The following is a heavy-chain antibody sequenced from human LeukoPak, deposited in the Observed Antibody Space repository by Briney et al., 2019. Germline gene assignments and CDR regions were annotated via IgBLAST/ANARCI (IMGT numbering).Heavy chain of an antibody. CDR1: GYTFTSYY. V-gene: IGHV1-2*02. J-gene: IGHJ4*02. Sequence: GASVKVSCKASGYTFTSYYMHWVRQAPGQGLEWMGWINPNSGGTNYAQKFQGRVTMTRDTSISTAYMELSRLRSDDTAVYYCARDIRGSSGYSNSNYWGQGTLVTVSS. CDR3: ARDIRGSSGYSNSNY. CDR2: INPNSGGT. D-gene: IGHD3-22*01.